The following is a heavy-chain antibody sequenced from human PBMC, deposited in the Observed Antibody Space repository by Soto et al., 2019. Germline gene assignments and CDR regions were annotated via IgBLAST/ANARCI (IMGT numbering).Heavy chain of an antibody. CDR2: INAGNGNT. D-gene: IGHD3-22*01. CDR1: GYTFTSYA. J-gene: IGHJ4*02. V-gene: IGHV1-3*01. CDR3: VRGYYYVCSGYYSRFFFDY. Sequence: ASVKVSCKASGYTFTSYAMHWVRQAPGQRLEWMGWINAGNGNTKYSQKFQGRVTITRDTSASTAYMELSSLRSEDTAVYYCVRGYYYVCSGYYSRFFFDYWGQGTLVTVSP.